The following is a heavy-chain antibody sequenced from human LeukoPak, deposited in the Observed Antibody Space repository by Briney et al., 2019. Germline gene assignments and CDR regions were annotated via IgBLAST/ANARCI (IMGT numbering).Heavy chain of an antibody. CDR3: ARAGYYYDSTYYFDY. CDR1: GGSISSGDYY. Sequence: SETLSLTCTVSGGSISSGDYYWSWIRQPPGKGLEWIGRIYTSGSTNYNPSLKSRVTMSVDTSKNQFSLKLSSVTAADTAVYYCARAGYYYDSTYYFDYWGQGTLVTVSS. CDR2: IYTSGST. V-gene: IGHV4-61*02. D-gene: IGHD3-22*01. J-gene: IGHJ4*02.